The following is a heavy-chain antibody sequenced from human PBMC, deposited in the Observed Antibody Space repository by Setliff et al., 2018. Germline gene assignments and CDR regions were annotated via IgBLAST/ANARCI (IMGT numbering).Heavy chain of an antibody. J-gene: IGHJ3*02. Sequence: SETLSLTCTVSGDSITSATNYWSWLRQPAGKGLEWIGHIDPSGNTNYNPSLKSRVTISGDTSKNQFSLKLTSVTAADTAVYYCARDRISRYYDSGAHAFDIWGQGTMVTVS. D-gene: IGHD3-22*01. CDR3: ARDRISRYYDSGAHAFDI. CDR2: IDPSGNT. CDR1: GDSITSATNY. V-gene: IGHV4-61*09.